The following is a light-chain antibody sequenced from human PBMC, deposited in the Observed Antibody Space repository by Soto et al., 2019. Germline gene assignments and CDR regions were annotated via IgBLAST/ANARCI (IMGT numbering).Light chain of an antibody. CDR1: QTVSNQ. V-gene: IGKV3-11*01. J-gene: IGKJ5*01. CDR3: QQLNAYPLT. Sequence: EIVLTQSPVTLSFSPGERATLSCRASQTVSNQLAWYQQKPGQAPRLLIYGAFNRATGIPARFSGSGSGADFTLTISNLQPEDFATYYCQQLNAYPLTFGQGTRLEI. CDR2: GAF.